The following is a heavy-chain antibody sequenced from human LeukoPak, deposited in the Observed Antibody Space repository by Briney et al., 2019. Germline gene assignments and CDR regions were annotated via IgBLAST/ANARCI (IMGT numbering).Heavy chain of an antibody. CDR3: AKEIDIAAVATYFDY. V-gene: IGHV3-23*01. CDR2: ISGAGGST. Sequence: GGSLRLSCAASGFSFSSYAMSWVRHAPGKGLEWVSSISGAGGSTNYADSVKGRFTISRDKSKNTLYLQMKSLRAEDTAVYYCAKEIDIAAVATYFDYWGQGTLVTVSS. CDR1: GFSFSSYA. J-gene: IGHJ4*02. D-gene: IGHD6-13*01.